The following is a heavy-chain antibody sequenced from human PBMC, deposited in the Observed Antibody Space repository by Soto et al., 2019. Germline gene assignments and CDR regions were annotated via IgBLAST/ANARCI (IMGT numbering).Heavy chain of an antibody. D-gene: IGHD6-19*01. Sequence: QVQLVQSGAEVKKPGSSVKVSCKASGGTFSSYAISWVRQAPGQGLEWMGGIIPIFGTANYAQKCQGRVTITAEESTSTAYMELSSLRSEDTAVYYCARPNRSSGWWSIFDYWGQGTLVTVSS. J-gene: IGHJ4*02. V-gene: IGHV1-69*12. CDR3: ARPNRSSGWWSIFDY. CDR1: GGTFSSYA. CDR2: IIPIFGTA.